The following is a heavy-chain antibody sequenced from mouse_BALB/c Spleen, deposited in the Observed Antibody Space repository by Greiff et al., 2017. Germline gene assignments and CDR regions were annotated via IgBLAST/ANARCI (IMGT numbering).Heavy chain of an antibody. D-gene: IGHD2-1*01. V-gene: IGHV5-6-5*01. J-gene: IGHJ4*01. CDR2: ISSGGST. Sequence: EVQVVESGGGLVKPGGSLKLSCAASGFTFSSYAMSWVRQTPEKRLEWVASISSGGSTYYPDSVKGRFTISRDNARNILYLQMSSLRSEDTAMYYCARSGNPYAMDYWGQGTSVTVSS. CDR1: GFTFSSYA. CDR3: ARSGNPYAMDY.